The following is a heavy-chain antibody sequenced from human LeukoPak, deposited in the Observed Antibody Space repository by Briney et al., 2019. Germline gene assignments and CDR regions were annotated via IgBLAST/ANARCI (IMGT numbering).Heavy chain of an antibody. Sequence: GGSLRLSCAASGFAFSDYYMTWIRQAPGKGLEWVSYISSSGSTTHYADSVKGRFTISRDNAKNSLYVQMNNLRAEDTAVYYCARVPRSGGSIDYWGQGTLVTVSS. V-gene: IGHV3-11*01. D-gene: IGHD6-19*01. CDR1: GFAFSDYY. J-gene: IGHJ4*02. CDR2: ISSSGSTT. CDR3: ARVPRSGGSIDY.